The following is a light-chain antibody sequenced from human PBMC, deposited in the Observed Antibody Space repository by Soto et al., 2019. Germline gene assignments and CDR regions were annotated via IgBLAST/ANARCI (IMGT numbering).Light chain of an antibody. Sequence: QSALTQPASVSGSPGQSITISCTGTSSDIGGYNYVSWYQQHPGKAPKLMIYEVSNRPSGVSNRFSGSKSDNTASLTISGLQAEDEADYYCSSYTNIGTLVFGGGTKVTVL. J-gene: IGLJ2*01. CDR3: SSYTNIGTLV. CDR1: SSDIGGYNY. CDR2: EVS. V-gene: IGLV2-14*01.